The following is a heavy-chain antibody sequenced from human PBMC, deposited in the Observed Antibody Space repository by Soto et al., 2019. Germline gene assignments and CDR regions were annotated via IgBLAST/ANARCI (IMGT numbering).Heavy chain of an antibody. Sequence: EVQLVESGGVLVRPGRSLRLSCAASGFTFNDYAMHWVRQAPGKGLEWVSSISWNSGNIVYADSVKGRFTISRDNAKNSLYLQLNSLRAEDTALYYCGKGRTTSVFTTSLHWGQGTLVTVSS. J-gene: IGHJ4*02. CDR3: GKGRTTSVFTTSLH. V-gene: IGHV3-9*01. CDR2: ISWNSGNI. D-gene: IGHD1-7*01. CDR1: GFTFNDYA.